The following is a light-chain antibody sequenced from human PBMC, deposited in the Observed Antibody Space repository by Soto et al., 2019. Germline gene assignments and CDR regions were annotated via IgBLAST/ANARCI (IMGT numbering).Light chain of an antibody. CDR3: QQLDSYPIT. Sequence: DIQLTQSPSFLSASVGDRVTITCRASRGISSYLAWSQQKPGKAPKLLIYAASTLQSGVPSRFSGSGSGTEFTLTISSLQPEDFATYYCQQLDSYPITFGQGTRLEIK. CDR1: RGISSY. CDR2: AAS. J-gene: IGKJ5*01. V-gene: IGKV1-9*01.